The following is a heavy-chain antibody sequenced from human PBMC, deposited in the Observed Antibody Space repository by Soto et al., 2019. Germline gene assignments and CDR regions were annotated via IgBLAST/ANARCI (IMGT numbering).Heavy chain of an antibody. V-gene: IGHV1-18*01. J-gene: IGHJ6*02. Sequence: QVQLVQSGAEVKKPGASVQVSCKASGYTFTSYGISWVRRAPGQGLEWMGWISAHNGRTNYAQKFQGRVTMTADTSTSTAYVELGSLRSDDTAVYYCARYDYGGDSGYYYGMDVWGQGTTVTVSS. CDR1: GYTFTSYG. CDR2: ISAHNGRT. D-gene: IGHD2-21*02. CDR3: ARYDYGGDSGYYYGMDV.